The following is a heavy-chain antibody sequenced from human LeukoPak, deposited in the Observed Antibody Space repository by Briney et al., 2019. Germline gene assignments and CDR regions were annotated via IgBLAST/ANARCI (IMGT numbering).Heavy chain of an antibody. CDR1: GFTVSSNY. D-gene: IGHD3-10*01. V-gene: IGHV3-66*01. CDR3: ARLWFGELAFDY. Sequence: PGGSLRLSCAPLGFTVSSNYMNWVRQAPGKGLEWVSVIYRGGNTYYADSVKGRFTISRDNSKNTLYLQMNSPRAEDTAVYYCARLWFGELAFDYWGQGTLVTVSS. J-gene: IGHJ4*02. CDR2: IYRGGNT.